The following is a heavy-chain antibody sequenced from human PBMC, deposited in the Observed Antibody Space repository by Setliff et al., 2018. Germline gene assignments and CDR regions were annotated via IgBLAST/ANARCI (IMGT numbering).Heavy chain of an antibody. J-gene: IGHJ6*02. V-gene: IGHV3-48*04. CDR2: ISSSSSTI. CDR1: GFTFSSYG. CDR3: ARGSGYLTSFYYYYYGMDV. Sequence: LRLSCAASGFTFSSYGMNWVRQAPGKGLEWVSYISSSSSTIYYADSVKGRFTISRDNAKNSLYLQMNSLRAEDTAVYYCARGSGYLTSFYYYYYGMDVWGQGTTVTVSS. D-gene: IGHD5-12*01.